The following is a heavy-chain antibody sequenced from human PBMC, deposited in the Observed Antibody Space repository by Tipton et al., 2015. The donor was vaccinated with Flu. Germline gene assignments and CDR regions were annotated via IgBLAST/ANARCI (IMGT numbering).Heavy chain of an antibody. CDR1: GGSISNYY. CDR3: ARDLWNDRRAYYYYGVDV. J-gene: IGHJ6*02. D-gene: IGHD1-1*01. CDR2: IYSSGST. V-gene: IGHV4-59*12. Sequence: TLSLTCTASGGSISNYYWNWIRQPPGKGLEWIGYIYSSGSTNFNPSLKSRVTISVDSSKNEFSLTLASLTAADTAVYYCARDLWNDRRAYYYYGVDVWGQGTTVTVSS.